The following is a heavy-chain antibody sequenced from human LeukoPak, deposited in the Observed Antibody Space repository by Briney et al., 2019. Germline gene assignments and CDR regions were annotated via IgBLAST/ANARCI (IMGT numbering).Heavy chain of an antibody. CDR1: GGSISSGDYY. D-gene: IGHD6-13*01. V-gene: IGHV4-30-4*01. CDR3: ARTEYSSYFDY. CDR2: IYYSGST. J-gene: IGHJ4*02. Sequence: SETLSLTCTVPGGSISSGDYYWSWIRQPPGKGLEWIGNIYYSGSTYYNPSLKSRVTISVDTSKNQFSLKLSSVTAADTAVYYCARTEYSSYFDYWGQGTLVTVSS.